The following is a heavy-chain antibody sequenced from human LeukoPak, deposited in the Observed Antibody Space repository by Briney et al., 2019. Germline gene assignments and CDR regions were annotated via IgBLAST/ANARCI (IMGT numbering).Heavy chain of an antibody. CDR1: GFTFSSYW. CDR2: ISSSGSMI. V-gene: IGHV3-48*01. CDR3: ARDPESNWGWDLDY. J-gene: IGHJ4*02. Sequence: GGSLRLSCAASGFTFSSYWMSWVRQVPGKGLEWVSHISSSGSMIWYADSVKGRFTISRDSAKNSLHLQMNSLRAEDTAVYYCARDPESNWGWDLDYWGQGTLVTVSS. D-gene: IGHD7-27*01.